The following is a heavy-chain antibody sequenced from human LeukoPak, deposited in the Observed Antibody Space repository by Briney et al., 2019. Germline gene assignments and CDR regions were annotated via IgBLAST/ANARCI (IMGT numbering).Heavy chain of an antibody. CDR2: IYSGGNT. D-gene: IGHD4-17*01. Sequence: GGSLRLSCAASGFTFSSYAMHWVRQAPGKGLEWVSFIYSGGNTHYSDSVKGRFTISRDNSKNTLYLQMNSLRAEDTAVYYCARRAGEYSHPYDYWGQGTLVTVSS. V-gene: IGHV3-53*01. CDR1: GFTFSSYA. CDR3: ARRAGEYSHPYDY. J-gene: IGHJ4*02.